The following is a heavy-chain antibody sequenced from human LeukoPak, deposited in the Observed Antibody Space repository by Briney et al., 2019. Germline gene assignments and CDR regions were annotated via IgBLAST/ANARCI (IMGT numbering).Heavy chain of an antibody. V-gene: IGHV3-53*01. CDR3: ARAPEPGFGWLSFQGDYYYYYMDV. CDR1: GFTVSSNS. CDR2: I. D-gene: IGHD3-9*01. J-gene: IGHJ6*03. Sequence: GGSLRLSCTVSGFTVSSNSMSWVRQAPGKGLEWVSFICRFTISRDNSKNTLYLQMNSLRAEDTAVYYCARAPEPGFGWLSFQGDYYYYYMDVWGKGTTVTISS.